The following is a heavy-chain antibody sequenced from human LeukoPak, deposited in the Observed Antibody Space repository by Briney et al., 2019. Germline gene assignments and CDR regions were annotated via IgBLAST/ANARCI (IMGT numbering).Heavy chain of an antibody. CDR2: IKEDGSEK. D-gene: IGHD6-19*01. J-gene: IGHJ4*02. CDR3: ARDYPPPPVAGPYYFDY. CDR1: GFTFSDYW. Sequence: PGGSLRLSCAASGFTFSDYWMSWVRQAPGKGLEWGANIKEDGSEKYYVDSVKGRFTISRDNAKNSLYLQMDSLKAEDTAVYYCARDYPPPPVAGPYYFDYWGQGTLVTVSS. V-gene: IGHV3-7*05.